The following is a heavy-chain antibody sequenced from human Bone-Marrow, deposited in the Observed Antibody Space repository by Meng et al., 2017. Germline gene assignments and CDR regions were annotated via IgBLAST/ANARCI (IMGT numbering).Heavy chain of an antibody. J-gene: IGHJ5*01. CDR1: GFIVSSNY. CDR3: ASGQGRGYSYGWIDY. D-gene: IGHD5-18*01. V-gene: IGHV3-53*04. Sequence: ESPMTSRASSGFIVSSNYMSWVRQAPGKGLEWVSVIYSRGSTYYAYAVKGRFTISRHNSKNTLYLQMNSLGAEAPAVYYCASGQGRGYSYGWIDYWGQGTTVTVSS. CDR2: IYSRGST.